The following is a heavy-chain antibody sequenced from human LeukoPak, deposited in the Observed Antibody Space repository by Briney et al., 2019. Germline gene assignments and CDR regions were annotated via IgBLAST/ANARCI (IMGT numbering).Heavy chain of an antibody. CDR2: TSYSGNT. Sequence: SETLSLTCTVSGGSISGVYWNWIRRPPGKGLEWIGYTSYSGNTDYKPSLRSRVTMSVDTSNNQLSLKLTSATAADTAVYYCARWHSHGRYFDYWGQGALVTVSS. J-gene: IGHJ4*02. V-gene: IGHV4-59*01. CDR1: GGSISGVY. D-gene: IGHD1-26*01. CDR3: ARWHSHGRYFDY.